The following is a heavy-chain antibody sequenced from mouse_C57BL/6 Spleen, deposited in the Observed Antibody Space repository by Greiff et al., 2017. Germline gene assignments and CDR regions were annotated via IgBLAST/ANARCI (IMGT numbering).Heavy chain of an antibody. Sequence: VQLQQPGAELVRPGSSVKLSCKASGYTFTSYWMHWVKQRPIQGLEWIGNIDPSDSETHYNQKFKDKATLTVDKSSSTAYMQLSSLTSEDSAVYFCANYDYGAMDYWGQGTSVTVSS. D-gene: IGHD2-4*01. CDR3: ANYDYGAMDY. J-gene: IGHJ4*01. CDR1: GYTFTSYW. V-gene: IGHV1-52*01. CDR2: IDPSDSET.